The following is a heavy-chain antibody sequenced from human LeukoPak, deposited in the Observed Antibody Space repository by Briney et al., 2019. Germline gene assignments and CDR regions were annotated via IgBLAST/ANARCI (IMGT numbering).Heavy chain of an antibody. CDR3: ARGRSSMVRGYYYYYMDV. V-gene: IGHV4-39*07. J-gene: IGHJ6*03. CDR2: IYYSGST. Sequence: SETLSLTCTVSGGSISSSSYYWGWIRQPPGKGLEWIGSIYYSGSTNYNPSLKSRVTISVDTSKNQFSLKLSSVTAADTAVYYCARGRSSMVRGYYYYYMDVWGKGATVTVSS. D-gene: IGHD3-10*01. CDR1: GGSISSSSYY.